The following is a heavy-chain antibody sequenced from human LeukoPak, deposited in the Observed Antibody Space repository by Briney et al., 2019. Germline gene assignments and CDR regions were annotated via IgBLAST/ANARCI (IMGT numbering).Heavy chain of an antibody. CDR3: ARGVGSGSYAGGFDY. Sequence: PSETLSLTCSVSGGSFDSKYWSWIRQPPGKGLEWIGYICYSGSTNYNPSLKSRVTISVDTSKNQFSLKLSSVTAADTAVYYCARGVGSGSYAGGFDYWGQGTLVTVSS. V-gene: IGHV4-59*01. CDR2: ICYSGST. CDR1: GGSFDSKY. J-gene: IGHJ4*02. D-gene: IGHD1-26*01.